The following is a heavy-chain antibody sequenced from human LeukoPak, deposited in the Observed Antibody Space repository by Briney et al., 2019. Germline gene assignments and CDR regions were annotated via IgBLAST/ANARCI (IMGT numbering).Heavy chain of an antibody. Sequence: ASVKVSCKASGYTFTSYYMHWVRQAPGQGLEWMGIINPSGGSTSYAQKFQGRVTMTRDTSTSTVYMELSSLRSEDTAVYYRARDLITMVRGHDCAFDIWGQGTMVTVSS. CDR2: INPSGGST. CDR1: GYTFTSYY. J-gene: IGHJ3*02. V-gene: IGHV1-46*01. CDR3: ARDLITMVRGHDCAFDI. D-gene: IGHD3-10*01.